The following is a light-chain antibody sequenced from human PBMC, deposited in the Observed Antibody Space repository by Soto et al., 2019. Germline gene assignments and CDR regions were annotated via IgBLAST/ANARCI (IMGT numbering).Light chain of an antibody. J-gene: IGKJ3*01. CDR2: GAS. Sequence: EIVLTQSPGTLSFSPGERATLSCSASQSVSSSYLAWYQQKPGQAPRLLIYGASSRATGIPDRFSGSGSGTDFHLTLSILEPDDFAVYYCQQYGSSLLTFGPGTKVHL. CDR1: QSVSSSY. V-gene: IGKV3-20*01. CDR3: QQYGSSLLT.